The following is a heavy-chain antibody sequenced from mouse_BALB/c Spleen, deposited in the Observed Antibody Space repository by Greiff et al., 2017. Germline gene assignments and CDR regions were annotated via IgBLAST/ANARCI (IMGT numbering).Heavy chain of an antibody. CDR1: GYSITSDYA. D-gene: IGHD1-2*01. CDR2: ISYSGST. CDR3: ASPIATASGDWFAY. V-gene: IGHV3-2*02. Sequence: EVQLVESGPGLVKPSQSLSLTCTVTGYSITSDYAWTWIRQFPGNKLEWMGYISYSGSTSYNPSLKSRISITRDTSKNQFFLQLNSVTTEDTATYYCASPIATASGDWFAYWGQGTLVTVSA. J-gene: IGHJ3*01.